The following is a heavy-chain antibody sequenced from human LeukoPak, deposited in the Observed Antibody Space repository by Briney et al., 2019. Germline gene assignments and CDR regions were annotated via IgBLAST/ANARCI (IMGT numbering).Heavy chain of an antibody. V-gene: IGHV3-48*03. Sequence: GGSLRLSCAASGFTFSSYEMNWVRQAPGKGLEWVSYISSSGSTIYYADSVKGRFTTSRDNAKNSLYLQMNSLRAEDTAVYYCASWATQNYCSGSYYMFYWGQGTLVTVSS. CDR3: ASWATQNYCSGSYYMFY. CDR1: GFTFSSYE. D-gene: IGHD3-10*01. J-gene: IGHJ4*02. CDR2: ISSSGSTI.